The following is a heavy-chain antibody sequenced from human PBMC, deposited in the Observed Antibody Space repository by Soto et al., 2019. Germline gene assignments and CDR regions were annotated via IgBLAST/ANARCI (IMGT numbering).Heavy chain of an antibody. CDR1: SGSISSSNW. V-gene: IGHV4-4*02. Sequence: QVQLPESGPGLVKPSGTLSLTCAVSSGSISSSNWWSWVRQPPGKGLEWIGEIYHSGSPNYNPSLKGRVTISVDKSKNQFSLRLSSVTAADTAVYYCARDAGPAAILAWFDPWGQGTLVTVSS. J-gene: IGHJ5*02. D-gene: IGHD2-2*01. CDR3: ARDAGPAAILAWFDP. CDR2: IYHSGSP.